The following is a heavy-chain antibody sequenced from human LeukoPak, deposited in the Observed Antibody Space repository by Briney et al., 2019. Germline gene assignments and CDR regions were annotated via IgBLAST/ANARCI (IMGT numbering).Heavy chain of an antibody. J-gene: IGHJ4*02. CDR2: IRGSGGST. Sequence: PGGSLRLPCAASGFTFSGYAMSWVRQAPGKGLEWVSVIRGSGGSTYYADSVKGRFTISRDNSKNTLYLQMNSLRAEDTAVYYCAKDGNYYDSSGYSDWGQGTLVTVSS. D-gene: IGHD3-22*01. CDR3: AKDGNYYDSSGYSD. CDR1: GFTFSGYA. V-gene: IGHV3-23*01.